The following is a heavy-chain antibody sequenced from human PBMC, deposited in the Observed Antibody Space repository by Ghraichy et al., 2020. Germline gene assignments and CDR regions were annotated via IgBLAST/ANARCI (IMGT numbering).Heavy chain of an antibody. J-gene: IGHJ4*02. CDR3: AREKWYFDY. Sequence: GWINPNSGGTNYAQKFQGRVTMTRDTSISTAYMELSRLRSDDTAVYYCAREKWYFDYWGQGTLVTVSS. D-gene: IGHD2-8*01. V-gene: IGHV1-2*02. CDR2: INPNSGGT.